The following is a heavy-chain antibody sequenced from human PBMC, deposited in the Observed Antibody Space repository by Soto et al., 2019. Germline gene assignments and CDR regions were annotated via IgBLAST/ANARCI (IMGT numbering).Heavy chain of an antibody. J-gene: IGHJ4*02. D-gene: IGHD4-17*01. CDR2: INSDGSTT. Sequence: EVPLVESGGGLVQPGGSLRLSCAASGLTFSSYWMHWVRQAPGMGLVWVSRINSDGSTTSYADSVKGRFTISRDNAKNTLYLQMNSLRAEDTAVYYCALSHTVTTDYWGQGTLVTVSS. CDR3: ALSHTVTTDY. CDR1: GLTFSSYW. V-gene: IGHV3-74*01.